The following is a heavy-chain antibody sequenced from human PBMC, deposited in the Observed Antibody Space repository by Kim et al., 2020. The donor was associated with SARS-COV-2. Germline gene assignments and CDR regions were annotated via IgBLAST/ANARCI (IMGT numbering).Heavy chain of an antibody. V-gene: IGHV3-66*01. CDR1: GFTVSSNY. CDR2: IYSGGST. J-gene: IGHJ4*02. Sequence: GGSLRLSCAASGFTVSSNYMSWVRQAPGKGLEWVSVIYSGGSTYYADSVKGRFTISRDNSKNTLYLQMNSLRAEDTAVYYCARGIRKRGYSYGVDDYWGQGTLVTVSS. D-gene: IGHD5-18*01. CDR3: ARGIRKRGYSYGVDDY.